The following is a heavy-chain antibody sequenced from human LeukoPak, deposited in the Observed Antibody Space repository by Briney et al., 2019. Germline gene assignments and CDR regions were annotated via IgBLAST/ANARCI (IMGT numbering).Heavy chain of an antibody. CDR1: GFTFSSYS. V-gene: IGHV3-21*04. J-gene: IGHJ4*02. Sequence: SGGSLRLSCAASGFTFSSYSMNWVRQAPGKRLEWVSSITSTSGNIYYADSVKGRFTISRDNSKNTLSLQMNSLRAEDTALYYCAKYSSGWVNDYWGQGTLVTVSS. CDR2: ITSTSGNI. CDR3: AKYSSGWVNDY. D-gene: IGHD6-19*01.